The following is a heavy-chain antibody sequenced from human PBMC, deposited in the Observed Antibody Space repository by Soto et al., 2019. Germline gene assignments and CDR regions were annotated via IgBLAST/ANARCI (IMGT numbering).Heavy chain of an antibody. V-gene: IGHV3-23*01. D-gene: IGHD1-26*01. Sequence: EVQLSESGGDLRQPGGSLRLSCAASGFTFTNYAMPWVRQPPGKGLEWVSGISASGGLKNYADSVQGRFTVSRDNSKNILYLQMDNLRDEDTALYYCEREVGAPSGWLGPWGQGTQVTVSS. CDR1: GFTFTNYA. CDR2: ISASGGLK. J-gene: IGHJ5*02. CDR3: EREVGAPSGWLGP.